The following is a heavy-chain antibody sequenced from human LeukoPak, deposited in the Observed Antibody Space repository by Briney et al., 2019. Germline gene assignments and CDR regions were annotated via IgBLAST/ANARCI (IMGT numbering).Heavy chain of an antibody. CDR2: IIPIFGTA. CDR3: ARGVRKYQRESSSWPHLPFDY. CDR1: GGTFSSYA. Sequence: GASVKVSCKASGGTFSSYAISWVRQAPGQGLEWMGGIIPIFGTANYAQKFQGRVTITTDESTSTAYMELSSLRSEDTAVYYCARGVRKYQRESSSWPHLPFDYWGQGTLVTVSS. V-gene: IGHV1-69*05. D-gene: IGHD6-13*01. J-gene: IGHJ4*02.